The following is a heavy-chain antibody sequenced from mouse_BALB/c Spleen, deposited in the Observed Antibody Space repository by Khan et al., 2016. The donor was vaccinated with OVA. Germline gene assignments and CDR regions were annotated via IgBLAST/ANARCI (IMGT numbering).Heavy chain of an antibody. CDR2: IWSGGST. CDR3: ARSYDYDGGLAY. J-gene: IGHJ3*01. Sequence: QMQLEESGPGLVQPSQSLSITCTVSGFSLTTYGVHWVRQSPGKGLEWLGVIWSGGSTDYNAAFISRLSISKDSSKSQVFFKMNSLHVNDTAIYYCARSYDYDGGLAYWGQGTLVTVSA. D-gene: IGHD2-4*01. V-gene: IGHV2-2*02. CDR1: GFSLTTYG.